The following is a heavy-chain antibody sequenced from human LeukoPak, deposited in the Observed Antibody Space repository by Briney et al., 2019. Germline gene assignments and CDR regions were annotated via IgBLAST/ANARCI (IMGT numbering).Heavy chain of an antibody. CDR1: GFTSFNFP. V-gene: IGHV3-48*02. CDR3: ARDNIWAFDI. J-gene: IGHJ3*02. CDR2: IRSDGTI. D-gene: IGHD3-9*01. Sequence: GGSLRLSCEASGFTSFNFPMNWVRKAPGEGLEWVSHIRSDGTITYADSVKGRFTISRDDAKASVYLQMNSLRDEDTAMYYCARDNIWAFDIWDQGTMVTVSS.